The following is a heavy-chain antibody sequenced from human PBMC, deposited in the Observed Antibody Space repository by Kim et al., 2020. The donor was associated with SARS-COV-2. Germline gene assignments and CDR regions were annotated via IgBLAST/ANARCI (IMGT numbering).Heavy chain of an antibody. J-gene: IGHJ6*02. V-gene: IGHV3-30*18. Sequence: GGSLRLSCAASGFTFSSYGMHWVRQAPGKGLEWVAVISYDGSNKYYADSVKGRFTISRDNSKNTLYLQMNSLRAEDTAVYYCAKDCSGGSAVYYYYGMDVWGQGTTVTVSS. D-gene: IGHD2-15*01. CDR2: ISYDGSNK. CDR3: AKDCSGGSAVYYYYGMDV. CDR1: GFTFSSYG.